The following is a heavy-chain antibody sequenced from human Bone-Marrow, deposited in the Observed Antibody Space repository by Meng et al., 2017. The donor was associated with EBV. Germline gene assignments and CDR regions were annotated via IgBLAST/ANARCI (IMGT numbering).Heavy chain of an antibody. CDR1: GGSFSGYY. J-gene: IGHJ4*02. D-gene: IGHD1-26*01. CDR2: IYHSGIT. CDR3: ARGSGSYRAFDY. Sequence: QVQLQQWGAGLLKPSXXXXLTCAVYGGSFSGYYWSWIRQPPGKGLEWIGEIYHSGITNYNPSLKSRVTISVDKSKNQFSLKLTSVTAADTAVYYCARGSGSYRAFDYWGQGTLVTVSS. V-gene: IGHV4-34*01.